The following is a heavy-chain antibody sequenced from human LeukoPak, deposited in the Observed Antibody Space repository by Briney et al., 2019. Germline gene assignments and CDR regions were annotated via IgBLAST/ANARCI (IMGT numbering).Heavy chain of an antibody. CDR3: ARPLMYYYGSETYFWFDP. CDR1: GFIFSSYS. Sequence: GGSLRLSCAASGFIFSSYSMNWVRQAPGKGLEWVSYISSRGSSIYYADSVKGRFTISRDNAKNSLYLQLNSLRAEDTAVYYCARPLMYYYGSETYFWFDPWGQGTLVTVSS. CDR2: ISSRGSSI. J-gene: IGHJ5*02. D-gene: IGHD3-10*01. V-gene: IGHV3-48*01.